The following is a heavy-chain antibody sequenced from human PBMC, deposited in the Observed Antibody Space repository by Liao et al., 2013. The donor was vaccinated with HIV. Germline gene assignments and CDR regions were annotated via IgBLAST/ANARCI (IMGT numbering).Heavy chain of an antibody. CDR3: ARGSRYFDWILSGPRLITDAFSL. V-gene: IGHV4-34*01. D-gene: IGHD3-9*01. CDR1: GGSFSGYY. J-gene: IGHJ3*01. CDR2: ISHSRTT. Sequence: QVHLQQWGAGLLKPSETLSLTCAVYGGSFSGYYWSWIRQPPGKGLEWIGEISHSRTTNYNPSLKSRVTISVDTSKNQFSLKLSSVTAADTAVYYCARGSRYFDWILSGPRLITDAFSLWGQGTMVTVSS.